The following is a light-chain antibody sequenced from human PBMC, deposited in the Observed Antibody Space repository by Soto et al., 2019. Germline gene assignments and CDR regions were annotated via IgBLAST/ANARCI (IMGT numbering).Light chain of an antibody. CDR1: QSVSSY. Sequence: EIVLTQSPATLSLSPGERATLSCRASQSVSSYLAWYQQKPGQAPRLLIYDASNRATGIPARFSGSGSGTDFTLTISSLEPEDFAVYYCQQRSNWPPVLTFGGGTKVDIX. V-gene: IGKV3-11*01. J-gene: IGKJ4*01. CDR3: QQRSNWPPVLT. CDR2: DAS.